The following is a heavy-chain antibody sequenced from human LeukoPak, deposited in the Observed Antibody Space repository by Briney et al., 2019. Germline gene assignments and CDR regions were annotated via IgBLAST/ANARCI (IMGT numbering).Heavy chain of an antibody. D-gene: IGHD1-26*01. CDR1: GYTFTNYS. CDR3: ARDNSVGDTAWWFDP. Sequence: ASVKVSCKASGYTFTNYSMHWVRQAPGQGLEWMGVINPSGDNTWYAQKFQGRVTMTRDMSTSTDYMEVSSLRSEDTAVYYCARDNSVGDTAWWFDPWGQGTLVTVSS. J-gene: IGHJ5*02. CDR2: INPSGDNT. V-gene: IGHV1-46*01.